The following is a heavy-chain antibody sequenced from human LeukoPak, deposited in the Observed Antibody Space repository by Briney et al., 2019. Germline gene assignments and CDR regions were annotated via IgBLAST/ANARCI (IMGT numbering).Heavy chain of an antibody. V-gene: IGHV4-59*01. CDR1: GGSIRGYY. Sequence: SETLSLTCSVSGGSIRGYYWNWIRQPPGKGLEWIGYIYYSGSTNYNPSLKSRVTISVDKSKRQFSLNLTSVTAADAAVYYCARSNKLGYCSSTSCYDFDYWGQGTLVTVSS. CDR3: ARSNKLGYCSSTSCYDFDY. D-gene: IGHD2-2*01. CDR2: IYYSGST. J-gene: IGHJ4*02.